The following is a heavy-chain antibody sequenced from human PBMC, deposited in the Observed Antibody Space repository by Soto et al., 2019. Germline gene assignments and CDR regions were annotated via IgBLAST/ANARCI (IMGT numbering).Heavy chain of an antibody. Sequence: PSGTLSLTCTVSVVSIGSSGVYWGWIRQAPGQGLEWIATIYSGGRTFYNPSLKSRVAISLDTSKDQFSLKLSSVTAADTAVYYCAKFLFTTLRETRNLHCFPTSLVSDS. J-gene: IGHJ5*01. CDR2: IYSGGRT. CDR3: AKFLFTTLRETRNLHCFPTSLVSDS. D-gene: IGHD6-6*01. CDR1: VVSIGSSGVY. V-gene: IGHV4-39*01.